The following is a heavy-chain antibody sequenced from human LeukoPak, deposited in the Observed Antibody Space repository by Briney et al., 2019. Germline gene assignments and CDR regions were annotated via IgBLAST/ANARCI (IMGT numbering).Heavy chain of an antibody. CDR3: ARGSMVRGVFQVYYFDY. D-gene: IGHD3-10*01. CDR1: GYTFTSYG. J-gene: IGHJ4*02. V-gene: IGHV1-18*01. Sequence: GASVKVSCKASGYTFTSYGISWVRQAPGQGLEWMGWISAYNGNTNYAQKLQGRVTMTTDTSTTTAYMELRSLRSEDTAVYYCARGSMVRGVFQVYYFDYWGQGTLVTVSS. CDR2: ISAYNGNT.